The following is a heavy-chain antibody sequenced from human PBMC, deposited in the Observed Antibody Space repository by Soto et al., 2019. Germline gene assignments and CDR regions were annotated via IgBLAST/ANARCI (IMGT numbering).Heavy chain of an antibody. CDR1: GYTFTSYD. V-gene: IGHV1-8*02. Sequence: QVQLVQSGAEVKKPGASVKVSCKASGYTFTSYDINWVRQATGHGLEWMGWMNPNSGNTGHAQKFQGRVTMTRNTSISTVYMELSSLRSQDTAVYYCAIGRYSNTWYYALDYWGQGTLVTVSS. CDR2: MNPNSGNT. D-gene: IGHD2-2*01. CDR3: AIGRYSNTWYYALDY. J-gene: IGHJ4*02.